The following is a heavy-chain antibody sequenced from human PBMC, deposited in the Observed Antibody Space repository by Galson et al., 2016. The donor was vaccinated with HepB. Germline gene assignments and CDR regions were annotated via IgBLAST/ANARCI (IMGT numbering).Heavy chain of an antibody. V-gene: IGHV2-5*02. CDR3: AHGSGWLSDY. CDR1: GFSLSSPAVG. J-gene: IGHJ4*02. Sequence: PALVKPTQTLTLTCTFSGFSLSSPAVGVGRIRQPPGKALEWLALIYWDDDKQYNASLRSRLTITKDSSRNQVVLTMTSMDPVDTATYYCAHGSGWLSDYWGQGNLVTVTS. D-gene: IGHD6-19*01. CDR2: IYWDDDK.